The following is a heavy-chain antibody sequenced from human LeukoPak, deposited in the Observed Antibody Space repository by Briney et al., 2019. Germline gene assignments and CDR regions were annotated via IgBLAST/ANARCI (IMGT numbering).Heavy chain of an antibody. CDR3: ARERTSGWDAFDT. J-gene: IGHJ5*02. V-gene: IGHV3-74*01. D-gene: IGHD6-19*01. Sequence: GGSLRLSCAASGFTFSSFWMHWVRQAPGKVLVWVSRINSVGSSTSYADSVKGRFTISRDNAKNTLYLQMNSLRTEDTAVYYCARERTSGWDAFDTWGQGTLVTVSS. CDR2: INSVGSST. CDR1: GFTFSSFW.